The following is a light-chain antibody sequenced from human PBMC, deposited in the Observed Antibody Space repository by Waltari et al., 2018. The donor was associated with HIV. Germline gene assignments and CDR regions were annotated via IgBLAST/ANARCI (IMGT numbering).Light chain of an antibody. Sequence: EIVLTQPPATLSLSPGDRATLPCRASQSISSYLAWYQQTPGQAPRLLIYDASNRATGIPARFSGSGSGTDFTLTISSLEPEDFAVYHCQHRSNWPLTFGGGTKVEIK. V-gene: IGKV3-11*01. CDR2: DAS. CDR3: QHRSNWPLT. CDR1: QSISSY. J-gene: IGKJ4*01.